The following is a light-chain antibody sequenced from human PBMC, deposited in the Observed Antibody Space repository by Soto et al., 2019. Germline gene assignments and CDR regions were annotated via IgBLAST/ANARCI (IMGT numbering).Light chain of an antibody. J-gene: IGLJ1*01. Sequence: QSVLTQPASVSGSPGQSITISCTGTSSDVGGYNSVSWYQHHPGKAPKLMIYDVTNRPSGVSSRFSGSKSGNTASLTISGLQAEDEADYYCNSYRSGPPSDVFGTGTQLTVL. CDR2: DVT. V-gene: IGLV2-14*03. CDR1: SSDVGGYNS. CDR3: NSYRSGPPSDV.